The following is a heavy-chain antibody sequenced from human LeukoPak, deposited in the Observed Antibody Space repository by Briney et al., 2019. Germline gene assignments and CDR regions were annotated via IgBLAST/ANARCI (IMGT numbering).Heavy chain of an antibody. Sequence: PGGSLRLSCAASGFTFSSYSMNWVRQAPGKGLEWVSSISSSSSYIYYADSVKGRFTISRDNAKNSLYLQMNSLRAEDTAVYYCARGSGYDTYNWFDPWGQGTLVTVSS. V-gene: IGHV3-21*01. J-gene: IGHJ5*02. D-gene: IGHD5-12*01. CDR2: ISSSSSYI. CDR1: GFTFSSYS. CDR3: ARGSGYDTYNWFDP.